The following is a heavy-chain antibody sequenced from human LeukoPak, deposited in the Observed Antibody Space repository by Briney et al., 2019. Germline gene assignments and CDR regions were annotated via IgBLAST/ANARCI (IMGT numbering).Heavy chain of an antibody. CDR2: FDPEDSET. D-gene: IGHD3-9*01. Sequence: ASVKVSCKVSGYTLTELSMHWVRQAPGKGLEWMGGFDPEDSETIYAQKFQGRVTMTEDTSTDTAYMELSSLRSEDTAVYYCAALYDILTGYYYWGQGTLVTVSS. CDR1: GYTLTELS. V-gene: IGHV1-24*01. CDR3: AALYDILTGYYY. J-gene: IGHJ4*02.